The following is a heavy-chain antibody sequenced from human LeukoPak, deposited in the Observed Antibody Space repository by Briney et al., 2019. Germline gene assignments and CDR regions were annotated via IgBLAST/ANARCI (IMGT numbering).Heavy chain of an antibody. Sequence: LAGGSLRLSCAASGFTFSSYEMNWVRQAPGKGLEWVSYISSSGSTIYYADSVKGRFTISRDNAKNSLYLQMNSLRAEDTAVYYCARGDILTGYNYWGQGTLVTVSS. J-gene: IGHJ4*02. CDR1: GFTFSSYE. D-gene: IGHD3-9*01. V-gene: IGHV3-48*03. CDR3: ARGDILTGYNY. CDR2: ISSSGSTI.